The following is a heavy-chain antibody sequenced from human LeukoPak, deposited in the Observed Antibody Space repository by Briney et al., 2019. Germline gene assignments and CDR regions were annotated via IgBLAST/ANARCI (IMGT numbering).Heavy chain of an antibody. CDR3: ARRPLYYDFWSGYYIESYYYGMDV. CDR1: GYTFTSYG. D-gene: IGHD3-3*01. Sequence: ASVKVSCKASGYTFTSYGISCVRQAPGQGLEWMGWISAYNGNTNYAQKLQGRVTMTTDTSTSTAYMELRSLRSDDTAVYYCARRPLYYDFWSGYYIESYYYGMDVWGQGTTVTVSS. J-gene: IGHJ6*02. CDR2: ISAYNGNT. V-gene: IGHV1-18*01.